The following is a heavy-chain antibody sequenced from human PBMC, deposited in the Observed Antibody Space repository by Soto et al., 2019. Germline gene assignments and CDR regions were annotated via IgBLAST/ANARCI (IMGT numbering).Heavy chain of an antibody. J-gene: IGHJ4*02. CDR1: EGSINNYY. CDR3: ARVSGFTTDY. Sequence: SQTLSLTCTVSEGSINNYYWSCIRQPPGKGLEWIGYISYTGGTTYNPSPKSRVTISVDTSKNQFSLKLSAVTGADTAVYYCARVSGFTTDYWGQGTLVTVSS. V-gene: IGHV4-59*01. CDR2: ISYTGGT.